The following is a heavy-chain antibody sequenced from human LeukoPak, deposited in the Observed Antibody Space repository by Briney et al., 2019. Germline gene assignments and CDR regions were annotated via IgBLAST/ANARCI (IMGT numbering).Heavy chain of an antibody. V-gene: IGHV4-59*12. CDR2: IYYSGST. CDR1: GGSISSYY. J-gene: IGHJ4*02. Sequence: PSETLSLTCTVSGGSISSYYWSWVRQPPGKGLEWIGYIYYSGSTNYNPPLKSRVTISVDTSKNQFSLKLSSVTAADTAVYYCARDKRYWGQGTLVTVSS. CDR3: ARDKRY.